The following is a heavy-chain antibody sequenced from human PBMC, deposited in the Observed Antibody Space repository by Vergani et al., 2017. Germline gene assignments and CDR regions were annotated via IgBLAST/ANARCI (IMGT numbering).Heavy chain of an antibody. D-gene: IGHD2-8*01. V-gene: IGHV4-34*01. J-gene: IGHJ5*02. CDR2: ISESGST. CDR3: ARVVMYGWFDP. CDR1: GGPLSGYY. Sequence: QVQLQQWGAGLLKPSETLSLTCAVYGGPLSGYYWSWIRQPPGKELEWIGEISESGSTNYNPSLKSRVTISIDTSKSHFSLTMSSVTAADTAVYYCARVVMYGWFDPWGQGTLVTVSS.